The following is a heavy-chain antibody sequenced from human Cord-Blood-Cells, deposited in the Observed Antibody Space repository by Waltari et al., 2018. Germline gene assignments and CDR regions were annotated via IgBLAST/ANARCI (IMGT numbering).Heavy chain of an antibody. V-gene: IGHV3-15*01. CDR3: TTEGRTY. J-gene: IGHJ4*02. CDR2: SKSATDGGTT. CDR1: GFTFSNAC. Sequence: EVQLVESGGGLVKPGGSVRLSCAGSGFTFSNACMSWVGQAPGKGLEWVGRSKSATDGGTTAYAAHVKGRFTISRYDSKNTLYLQMNSLKTEDTAVYYCTTEGRTYWGQGTLVTVSS.